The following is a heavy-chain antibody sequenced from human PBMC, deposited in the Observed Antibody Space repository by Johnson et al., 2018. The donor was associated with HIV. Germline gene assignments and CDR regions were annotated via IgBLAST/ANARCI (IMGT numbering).Heavy chain of an antibody. CDR1: GFTFSNAW. Sequence: QMQLVESGGGLVKPGGSLRLSCAASGFTFSNAWMSWVRQAPGKGLEWVAVISYDGSNKYYADSVKGRFTISRDNSKNTMYLQMNSLRAEDTAVYYCAGGFYYGSGSYHGAFDIWGQGTMVTVSS. V-gene: IGHV3-30*14. CDR2: ISYDGSNK. J-gene: IGHJ3*02. CDR3: AGGFYYGSGSYHGAFDI. D-gene: IGHD3-10*01.